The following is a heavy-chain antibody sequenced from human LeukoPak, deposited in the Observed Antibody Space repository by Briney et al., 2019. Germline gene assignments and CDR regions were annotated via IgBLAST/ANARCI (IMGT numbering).Heavy chain of an antibody. CDR3: ARDLPDIVATIVYNWFDP. Sequence: ASVKVSCKASGYTFTGYYMHWVRQAPGQGLEWMGWINPNSGGTNYAQKFQGRVTMTRDTSISTAYMELSRLRSDDTAVYYCARDLPDIVATIVYNWFDPWGQGTLVTVSS. D-gene: IGHD5-12*01. CDR2: INPNSGGT. CDR1: GYTFTGYY. V-gene: IGHV1-2*02. J-gene: IGHJ5*02.